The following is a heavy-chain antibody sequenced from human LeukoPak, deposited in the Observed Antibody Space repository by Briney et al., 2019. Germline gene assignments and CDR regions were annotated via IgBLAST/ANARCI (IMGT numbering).Heavy chain of an antibody. CDR1: GYTFTGYY. CDR3: ARAENYYDSSGYHRPYYYYGMDV. CDR2: INPNSGGT. Sequence: ASVKASCKASGYTFTGYYMHWVRQAPGQGLEWMGSINPNSGGTNYAQKFQGRVTMTRDTSISTAYMELSRLRADDTAVYYCARAENYYDSSGYHRPYYYYGMDVWGQGTTVTVPS. D-gene: IGHD3-22*01. V-gene: IGHV1-2*02. J-gene: IGHJ6*02.